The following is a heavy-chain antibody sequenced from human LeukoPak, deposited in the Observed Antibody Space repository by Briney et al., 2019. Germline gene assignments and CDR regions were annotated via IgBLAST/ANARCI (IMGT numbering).Heavy chain of an antibody. Sequence: GASVKVSCKASGYTFTSYDINWVRQATGQGLEWMGWMNPNSGNTGYAQKFQGRVTMTRNTSISTAYMELSSLRSEDTAVYYCARGHSSSWYGRNFDYSGQGTLVTVSS. V-gene: IGHV1-8*01. CDR2: MNPNSGNT. D-gene: IGHD6-13*01. J-gene: IGHJ4*02. CDR1: GYTFTSYD. CDR3: ARGHSSSWYGRNFDY.